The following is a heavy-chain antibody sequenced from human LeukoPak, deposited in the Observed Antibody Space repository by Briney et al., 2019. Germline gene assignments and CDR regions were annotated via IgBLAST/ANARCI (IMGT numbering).Heavy chain of an antibody. CDR1: GGSISSYY. V-gene: IGHV4-59*01. D-gene: IGHD1-26*01. Sequence: SETLSLTCTVSGGSISSYYWSWIRQPPGKGLEWIGYIYYSGSTNYNPSLKSRVTISVDTSKNQFSLKLSSVTAAHTAVYYCGGGATLDFVYWGQGTLVTVSS. CDR2: IYYSGST. J-gene: IGHJ4*02. CDR3: GGGATLDFVY.